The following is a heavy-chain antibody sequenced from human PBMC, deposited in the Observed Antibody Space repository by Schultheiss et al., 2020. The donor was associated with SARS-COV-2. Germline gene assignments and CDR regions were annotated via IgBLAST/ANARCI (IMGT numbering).Heavy chain of an antibody. CDR1: GGSISTYY. V-gene: IGHV4-4*07. CDR2: IYTSGST. J-gene: IGHJ6*02. Sequence: SETLSLTCTVSGGSISTYYWSWIRQPAGKGLEWIGRIYTSGSTNYNPSLESRVTMSVDTSKNQFSLKLSSVTAADTAVYYCARDRDYPSYYGMDVWGQGTTVTVSS. CDR3: ARDRDYPSYYGMDV. D-gene: IGHD3-16*01.